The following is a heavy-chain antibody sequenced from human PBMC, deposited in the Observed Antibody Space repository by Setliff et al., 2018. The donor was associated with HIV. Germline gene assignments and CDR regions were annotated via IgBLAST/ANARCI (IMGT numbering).Heavy chain of an antibody. Sequence: SETLSLTCTVSGGSISSHYWSWIRQPPGKGPEWIGHIYTNGYTNYNPSLKSRVTISVDTSRDQFSLQLTSVTAADTAVYYCARAPPGIQNDAFDVWGQGTMVTVSS. V-gene: IGHV4-4*09. CDR3: ARAPPGIQNDAFDV. CDR1: GGSISSHY. J-gene: IGHJ3*01. CDR2: IYTNGYT.